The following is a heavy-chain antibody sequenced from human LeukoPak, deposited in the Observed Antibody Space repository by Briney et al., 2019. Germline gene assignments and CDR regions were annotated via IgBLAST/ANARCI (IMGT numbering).Heavy chain of an antibody. CDR2: MNPNRSNT. CDR3: ARGGYSGYDWADYMDV. J-gene: IGHJ6*03. Sequence: RASVKVSCEASGYTFTSYGMNWVRQAPGKGLEWMAWMNPNRSNTYYAQTVKGRFTITRNNYITTAYMEMNSLRSEDTAVFYCARGGYSGYDWADYMDVWGKGTTVTVS. D-gene: IGHD5-12*01. V-gene: IGHV1-8*01. CDR1: GYTFTSYG.